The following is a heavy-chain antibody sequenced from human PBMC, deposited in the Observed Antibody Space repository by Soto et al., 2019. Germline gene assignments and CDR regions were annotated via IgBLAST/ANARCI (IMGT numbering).Heavy chain of an antibody. J-gene: IGHJ5*02. V-gene: IGHV3-48*02. D-gene: IGHD6-25*01. Sequence: PGWSRRLSCAASGFTFSSYSMNWVRQAPGKGLEWVSYISSSSSTIYYADSVKGRFTISRDNAKNSLYLQMNSLRDEDTAVYYCARERHNWFDPWGQGTLVTVSS. CDR3: ARERHNWFDP. CDR1: GFTFSSYS. CDR2: ISSSSSTI.